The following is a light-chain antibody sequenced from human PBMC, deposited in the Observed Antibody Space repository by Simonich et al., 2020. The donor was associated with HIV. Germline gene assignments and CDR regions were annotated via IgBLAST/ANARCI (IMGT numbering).Light chain of an antibody. CDR1: QSVSNCSHNKNL. Sequence: DIVVTQSPDSLTVSLGEWATINCKSSQSVSNCSHNKNLLTSYQQRPGQSHKRHNYWASTRECGVPDRFSVSGSGTNFTLRISSLQAEDVALYYCQQYYSSALTFGGGTKVGIK. V-gene: IGKV4-1*01. CDR3: QQYYSSALT. CDR2: WAS. J-gene: IGKJ4*01.